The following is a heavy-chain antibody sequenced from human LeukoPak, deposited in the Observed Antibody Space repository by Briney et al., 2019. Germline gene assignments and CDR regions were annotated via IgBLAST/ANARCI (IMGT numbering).Heavy chain of an antibody. CDR2: IVVGSGNT. D-gene: IGHD3-3*01. V-gene: IGHV1-58*01. Sequence: VKVSCKASGFTFTSSAVQWVRQARGQRLEWIGWIVVGSGNTNYAQKFQERVTITRDMSTSTAYMELSSLRSEDTAVYYCAADRGESLEWLPVFDYWGQGTLVTVSS. CDR3: AADRGESLEWLPVFDY. J-gene: IGHJ4*02. CDR1: GFTFTSSA.